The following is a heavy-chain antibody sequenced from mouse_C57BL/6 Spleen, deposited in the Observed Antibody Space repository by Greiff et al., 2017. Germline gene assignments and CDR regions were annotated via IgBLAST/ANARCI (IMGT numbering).Heavy chain of an antibody. V-gene: IGHV1-47*01. J-gene: IGHJ2*01. Sequence: VMLVESGAELVKPGASVTMSCTASGYTFTTYPIGWMKQNHGRSLEWIGNFNTYNDDTKYNEKFKCKATLTVEKSSSTVYLELSRLTYEDTAVYYCARLYDGYFDYWGQGTTLTVSS. CDR2: FNTYNDDT. D-gene: IGHD2-3*01. CDR3: ARLYDGYFDY. CDR1: GYTFTTYP.